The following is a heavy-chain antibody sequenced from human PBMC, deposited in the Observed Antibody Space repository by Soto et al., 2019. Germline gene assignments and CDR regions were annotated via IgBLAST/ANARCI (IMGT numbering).Heavy chain of an antibody. V-gene: IGHV4-59*01. D-gene: IGHD3-22*01. Sequence: SETLSLTCTVSGDSIRSYYWSWIRQPPGKGLEWIGYIYDSGSTNYNPSLKSRVTISVDTSKSQFSLRLSSVTAADTAVYYCARDRAYYESSGLYFDYWGQGTLVTSPQ. CDR2: IYDSGST. CDR1: GDSIRSYY. J-gene: IGHJ4*02. CDR3: ARDRAYYESSGLYFDY.